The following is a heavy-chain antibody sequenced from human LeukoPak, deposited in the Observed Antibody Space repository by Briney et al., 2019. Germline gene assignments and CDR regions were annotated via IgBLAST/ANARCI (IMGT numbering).Heavy chain of an antibody. J-gene: IGHJ4*02. CDR3: ASGPYPAAGTDHQFDY. D-gene: IGHD6-13*01. V-gene: IGHV4-59*01. Sequence: PSETLSLTCTVSGASISSYYWSWIRQPPGKGLEWSGYIYYSGSTHYNPSLRSRVTMSVDTSKNQFSLRLASVTAADTALYYCASGPYPAAGTDHQFDYWGQGTLVTVSS. CDR2: IYYSGST. CDR1: GASISSYY.